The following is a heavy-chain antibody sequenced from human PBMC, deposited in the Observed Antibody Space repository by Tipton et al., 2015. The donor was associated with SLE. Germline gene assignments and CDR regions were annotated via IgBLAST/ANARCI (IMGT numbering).Heavy chain of an antibody. V-gene: IGHV3-7*03. D-gene: IGHD5-24*01. CDR2: IKYDGSAE. CDR3: TRSRRDGYSDS. Sequence: SWVRQAPGKGLEWVANIKYDGSAEYYVDSVEGRFTISRDNARNSLYLQMIGLRAEDTAVYYCTRSRRDGYSDSWGQGTLVTVSS. J-gene: IGHJ4*02.